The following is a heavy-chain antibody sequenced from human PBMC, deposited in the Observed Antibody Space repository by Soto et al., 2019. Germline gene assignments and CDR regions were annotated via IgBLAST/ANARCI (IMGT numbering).Heavy chain of an antibody. CDR1: GGSISSGSYY. V-gene: IGHV4-39*01. Sequence: SETLSLTCTVSGGSISSGSYYWGWIRQPPGKGLEWIASIYYSGSTYYNPSLKSRVTIFVDTSKNQFSLKLSSVTAADTALYYCARQGYYGSGSYYKFRWFDPWGQGTLVT. CDR3: ARQGYYGSGSYYKFRWFDP. CDR2: IYYSGST. D-gene: IGHD3-10*01. J-gene: IGHJ5*02.